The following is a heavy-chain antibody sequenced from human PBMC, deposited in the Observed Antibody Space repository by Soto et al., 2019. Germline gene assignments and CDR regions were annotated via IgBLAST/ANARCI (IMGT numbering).Heavy chain of an antibody. J-gene: IGHJ5*02. Sequence: QVQLVQSGAEVKKPGASVKVSCKASGGTFSSYAISWVRQAPGQGLEWMGGIIPIFGTANYAQKFQGRVKFSAGEHTRTVYMELRRLRSEDAAVYYCERDVRGRPDYRSGGGWFDPWGQGTLVTVSS. CDR3: ERDVRGRPDYRSGGGWFDP. V-gene: IGHV1-69*01. CDR2: IIPIFGTA. D-gene: IGHD6-19*01. CDR1: GGTFSSYA.